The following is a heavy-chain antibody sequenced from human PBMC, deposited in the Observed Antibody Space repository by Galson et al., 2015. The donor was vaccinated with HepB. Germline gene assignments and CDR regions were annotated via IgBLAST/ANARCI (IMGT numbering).Heavy chain of an antibody. CDR2: ISGSGGST. CDR3: AKVTRAESKSDARDY. D-gene: IGHD3-10*01. CDR1: GFTFSSYA. J-gene: IGHJ4*02. V-gene: IGHV3-23*01. Sequence: SLRLSCAASGFTFSSYAMSWVRQAPGKGLEWVSAISGSGGSTYYADSVKGRFTISRDNSKNTLYLQMNSLRAEDTAVYYCAKVTRAESKSDARDYWGQGTLVTVSS.